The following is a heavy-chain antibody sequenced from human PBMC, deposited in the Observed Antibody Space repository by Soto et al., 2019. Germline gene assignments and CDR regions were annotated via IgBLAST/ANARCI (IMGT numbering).Heavy chain of an antibody. Sequence: EVQLLESGGGLVQPGGSLRLSCAASGFTFSYYWMHWVRQAPGMGLVWVSRIHSDGSSTTYADSVKGRFTISRDNARNTLYLQMNSLRAEDTAVYCCARGDRGAFDLWGQGTVVTVSS. V-gene: IGHV3-74*01. CDR1: GFTFSYYW. CDR2: IHSDGSST. D-gene: IGHD1-26*01. CDR3: ARGDRGAFDL. J-gene: IGHJ3*01.